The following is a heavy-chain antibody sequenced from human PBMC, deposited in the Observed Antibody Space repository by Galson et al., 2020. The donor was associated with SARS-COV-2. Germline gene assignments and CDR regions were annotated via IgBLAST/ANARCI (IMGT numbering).Heavy chain of an antibody. CDR1: GFTFSSYA. V-gene: IGHV3-64*01. Sequence: GGTLSLSCAASGFTFSSYAMHWVRQAPGKGLEYVSAISSNGGSKYYANSVKGRFTISRDNSKNTLYRQMGSLRAEHMAVYYCARDRGYSPRDSYFGLCGRGTLVTGS. D-gene: IGHD5-18*01. CDR2: ISSNGGSK. CDR3: ARDRGYSPRDSYFGL. J-gene: IGHJ2*01.